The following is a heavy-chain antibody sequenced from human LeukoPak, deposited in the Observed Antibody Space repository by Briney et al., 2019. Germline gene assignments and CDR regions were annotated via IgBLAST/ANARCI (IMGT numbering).Heavy chain of an antibody. V-gene: IGHV4-34*09. CDR2: IYYSGST. J-gene: IGHJ6*02. CDR1: GGSFSGYY. D-gene: IGHD2-2*01. CDR3: ARDVVVGYCSSTSCPHHYYYGMDV. Sequence: SEILSLTCAVYGGSFSGYYWSWIRQPPGKGLEWIGYIYYSGSTYYNPSLKSRVTISVDTSKNQFSLKLSSVTAADTAVYYCARDVVVGYCSSTSCPHHYYYGMDVWGQGATVTVSS.